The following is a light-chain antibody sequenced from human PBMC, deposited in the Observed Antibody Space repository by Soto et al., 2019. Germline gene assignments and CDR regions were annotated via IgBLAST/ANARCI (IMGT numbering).Light chain of an antibody. CDR3: QQYGRT. J-gene: IGKJ1*01. V-gene: IGKV3-20*01. CDR2: GAS. Sequence: EIVLTQSPGTLSLSPGERATLSCRASQSVSSSYLAWYRQKPGQAPRLLIYGASSRATGIPDRFSGSGSGTDFTLTISRLELEDFAVYYCQQYGRTFGQGTKVEIK. CDR1: QSVSSSY.